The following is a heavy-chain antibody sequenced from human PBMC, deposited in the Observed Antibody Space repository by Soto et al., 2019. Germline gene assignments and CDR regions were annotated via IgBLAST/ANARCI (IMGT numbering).Heavy chain of an antibody. CDR3: SSFSHLRGRLFDN. D-gene: IGHD3-16*01. Sequence: DVQLVESGGGFVESGGSLRLSCAASGFSFKDAWMTWVRQAPGKGLEWVGRIKSSTDGGTADYGAAVKGRFTMSRHDSTDTLYLHMDGLKREDSGVYYWSSFSHLRGRLFDNWGAGTNVNVSS. CDR2: IKSSTDGGTA. J-gene: IGHJ4*02. V-gene: IGHV3-15*07. CDR1: GFSFKDAW.